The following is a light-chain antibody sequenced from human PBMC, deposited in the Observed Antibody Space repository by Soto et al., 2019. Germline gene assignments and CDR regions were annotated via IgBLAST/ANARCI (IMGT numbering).Light chain of an antibody. CDR1: NSDVGGYNH. Sequence: QSVLTQPASVSGSPGQSITISCTGSNSDVGGYNHVSWYQQHPGKAPELMIYEVSHRPSGVSNRFSGSKSDNTASLTISGLQAEVEADYYCSSYTSISTLYVFGTGTKVTV. CDR3: SSYTSISTLYV. V-gene: IGLV2-14*01. J-gene: IGLJ1*01. CDR2: EVS.